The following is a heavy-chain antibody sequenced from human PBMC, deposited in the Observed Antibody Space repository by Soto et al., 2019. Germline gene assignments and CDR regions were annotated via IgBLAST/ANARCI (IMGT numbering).Heavy chain of an antibody. J-gene: IGHJ4*02. V-gene: IGHV4-59*01. CDR2: IYYSGST. CDR1: GGSISSYY. Sequence: SETLSLTCTVSGGSISSYYWSWVRQPPGKGLEWIGYIYYSGSTNYNPSLKSRVTISVDTSKNQFSLKLSSVTAADTAVYYCARVWRTHFDYWGQGTLVTVSS. CDR3: ARVWRTHFDY. D-gene: IGHD2-21*01.